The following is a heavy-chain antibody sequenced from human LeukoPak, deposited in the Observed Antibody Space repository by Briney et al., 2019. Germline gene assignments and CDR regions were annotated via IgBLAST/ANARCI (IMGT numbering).Heavy chain of an antibody. CDR3: AKGNYYYMDV. V-gene: IGHV3-43*01. J-gene: IGHJ6*03. CDR2: ISWDGGST. CDR1: GFTSDEYT. Sequence: PGGSLRLSCAASGFTSDEYTMHWVRQAPGKCLEWVSLISWDGGSTYYADSVKGRFTISRDNSKNSLYLQMNSLRTEDTALYYCAKGNYYYMDVWGKGTTVTVSS.